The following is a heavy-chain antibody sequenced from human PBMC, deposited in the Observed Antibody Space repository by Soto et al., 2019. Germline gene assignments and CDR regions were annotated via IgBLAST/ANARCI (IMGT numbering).Heavy chain of an antibody. CDR2: IRSKPNTYAT. D-gene: IGHD3-9*01. J-gene: IGHJ4*02. V-gene: IGHV3-73*01. CDR1: GCTFSDLA. Sequence: PLGLLRVSSAAAGCTFSDLAVRRIIQATGKGLEWVGRIRSKPNTYATAYGASVKGRFTISRDDSKNTAYLQMNSLKTEDTAVYYCIISFSDVTGYPPFDYWGQGTLVTVSS. CDR3: IISFSDVTGYPPFDY.